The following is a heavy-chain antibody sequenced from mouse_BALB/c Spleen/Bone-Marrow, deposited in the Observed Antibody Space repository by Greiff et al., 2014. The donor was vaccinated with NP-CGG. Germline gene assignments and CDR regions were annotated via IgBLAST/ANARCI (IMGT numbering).Heavy chain of an antibody. CDR3: ARSGERYGAMDY. Sequence: EVNVVESGGGLVKPGGSLKLSCVASGFTFSDFYMFWFRQTPEKRLEWVATISNGGTYTYYPDSVKGRFTISRDNAKNNLYLQMSSLKSEDTAMYYCARSGERYGAMDYWGQGTSVTVTS. CDR1: GFTFSDFY. D-gene: IGHD1-1*02. CDR2: ISNGGTYT. V-gene: IGHV5-4*02. J-gene: IGHJ4*01.